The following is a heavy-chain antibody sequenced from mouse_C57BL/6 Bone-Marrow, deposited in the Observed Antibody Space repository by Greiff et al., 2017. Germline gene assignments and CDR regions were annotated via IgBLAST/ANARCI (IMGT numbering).Heavy chain of an antibody. V-gene: IGHV1-55*01. CDR2: IYPGSGST. CDR3: ARVGRYYFDY. J-gene: IGHJ2*01. CDR1: GYTFTSYW. Sequence: QVQLQQPGAELVKPGASVKMSCTASGYTFTSYWITWVKQRPGQGLEWIGDIYPGSGSTNYNEKFKSKATLTVDTSYSTAYMQLSSLTSEDSAVYFCARVGRYYFDYWGQGTTLTVSS.